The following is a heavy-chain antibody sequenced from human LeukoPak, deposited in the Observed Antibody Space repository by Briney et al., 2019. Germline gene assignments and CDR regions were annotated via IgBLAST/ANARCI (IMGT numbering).Heavy chain of an antibody. CDR1: GYTFTSYG. CDR2: ISAYNGNT. Sequence: ASVKVSCKASGYTFTSYGISWVRQAPGQGLEWMGWISAYNGNTNYAQKLQGRVTMTTDTSTSTAYMELRSLRSGDTAVYYCARDNGYCGGDCYYSWFDPCGQGTLVTVSS. J-gene: IGHJ5*02. CDR3: ARDNGYCGGDCYYSWFDP. V-gene: IGHV1-18*01. D-gene: IGHD2-21*02.